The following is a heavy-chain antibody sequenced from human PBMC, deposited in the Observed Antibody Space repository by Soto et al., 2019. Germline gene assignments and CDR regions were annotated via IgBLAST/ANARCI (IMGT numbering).Heavy chain of an antibody. V-gene: IGHV3-30-3*01. CDR1: GFTFSSYA. CDR3: ERDPERGSGWSPAQCMDV. Sequence: QVQLVESGGGVVQPGRSLRLSCAASGFTFSSYAMHWVRQAPGKGLEWVAVISYDGSNKYYADSVKGRFTISRDNSMNTLYLQMNSLRAEDTAVYYCERDPERGSGWSPAQCMDVWVQGTTVTVSS. J-gene: IGHJ6*02. D-gene: IGHD6-19*01. CDR2: ISYDGSNK.